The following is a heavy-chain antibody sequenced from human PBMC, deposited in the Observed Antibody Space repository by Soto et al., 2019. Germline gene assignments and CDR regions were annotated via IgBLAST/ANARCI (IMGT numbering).Heavy chain of an antibody. J-gene: IGHJ4*02. CDR1: GGSFSGYY. D-gene: IGHD1-26*01. Sequence: SETLSLTCAVYGGSFSGYYWSWIRQPPGKGLEWIGEINHSGSTNYNPSLKSRVTISVDTSKNQFSLKLSSVTAADTAVYYCARGVSYPPAFDYWGQGTLVTVSS. CDR3: ARGVSYPPAFDY. V-gene: IGHV4-34*01. CDR2: INHSGST.